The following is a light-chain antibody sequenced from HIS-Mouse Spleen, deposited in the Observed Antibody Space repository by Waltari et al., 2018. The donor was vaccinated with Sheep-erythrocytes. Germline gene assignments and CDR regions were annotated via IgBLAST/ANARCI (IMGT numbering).Light chain of an antibody. CDR2: AAS. CDR3: LQDYNYPYT. Sequence: IQLTQSPSFLSASVGDRVTITCRASQGISSYLAWYQQKPGKAPKVLIYAASSLQSGVPSRFSGSGSGTDFTLTISSLQPEDFATYYCLQDYNYPYTFGQGTKLEIK. CDR1: QGISSY. V-gene: IGKV1-6*01. J-gene: IGKJ2*01.